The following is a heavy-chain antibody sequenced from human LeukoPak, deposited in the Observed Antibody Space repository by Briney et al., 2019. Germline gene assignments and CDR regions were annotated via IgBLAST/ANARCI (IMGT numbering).Heavy chain of an antibody. CDR2: IKQDGSEK. Sequence: PGGSLRLSCAASGFTLSNYWMSWVRQTPGKGLEWVANIKQDGSEKVYVDSAKGRFTISRDNAKNSLYLQMNSLRAEDTAVFYCARAKLMTTLVFDYWGQGTLVTVSS. CDR1: GFTLSNYW. J-gene: IGHJ4*02. V-gene: IGHV3-7*01. D-gene: IGHD4-11*01. CDR3: ARAKLMTTLVFDY.